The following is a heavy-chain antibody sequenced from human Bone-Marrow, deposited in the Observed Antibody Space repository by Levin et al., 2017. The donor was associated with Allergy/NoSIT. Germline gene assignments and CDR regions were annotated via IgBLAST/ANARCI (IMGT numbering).Heavy chain of an antibody. CDR1: GFTVSNNY. Sequence: GGSLRLSCAVSGFTVSNNYMSWVRQAPGKGLEWVSLIYSDGTIDYADSVKGRFTISRDNSKNTLSLQMNSLTADDTAVYYCAGGPRRSYWGQGTLVTVSS. CDR3: AGGPRRSY. V-gene: IGHV3-53*01. J-gene: IGHJ4*02. D-gene: IGHD3-16*01. CDR2: IYSDGTI.